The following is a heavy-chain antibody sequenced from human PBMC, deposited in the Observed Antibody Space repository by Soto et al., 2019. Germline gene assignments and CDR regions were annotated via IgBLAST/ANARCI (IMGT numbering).Heavy chain of an antibody. CDR3: MKDYRPEDCWGAFDI. D-gene: IGHD2-21*01. V-gene: IGHV3-23*01. Sequence: EVQLLESGGGLVQPGGSLRLSCVVSGFTFNNYAMSWVRQVPGRGLEWVSTISGSGGNTYYADSVRGRFTISRDNSKDTLYLQMNSLRAQVTAVYYCMKDYRPEDCWGAFDIWGPGTMVTVSS. CDR2: ISGSGGNT. CDR1: GFTFNNYA. J-gene: IGHJ3*02.